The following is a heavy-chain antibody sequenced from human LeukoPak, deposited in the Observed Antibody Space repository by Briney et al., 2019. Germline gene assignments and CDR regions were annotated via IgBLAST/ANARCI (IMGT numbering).Heavy chain of an antibody. Sequence: ASVKVSCKASGYTFTSYGISWVRQAPGQGLEWMGWISAYNGNTNYAQKLQGRVTMTTDTSTSTAYMELRSLRSDDTAVYYCARELNYYDSSGYYRGFDYWGQGTLVTVSS. CDR3: ARELNYYDSSGYYRGFDY. V-gene: IGHV1-18*01. CDR1: GYTFTSYG. D-gene: IGHD3-22*01. J-gene: IGHJ4*02. CDR2: ISAYNGNT.